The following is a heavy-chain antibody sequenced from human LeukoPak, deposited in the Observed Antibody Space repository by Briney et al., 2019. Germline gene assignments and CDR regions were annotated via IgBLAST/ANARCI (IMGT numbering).Heavy chain of an antibody. J-gene: IGHJ4*02. D-gene: IGHD3-22*01. CDR3: ARDRFYYDSSGYYDY. CDR1: GYTFTSYG. Sequence: ASVKVSCKASGYTFTSYGISWVRQAPGQGLEWMGWISAYNGNTNYAQKLQGRVTMTTDTSTSTAYMELRCLRSDDTAVYYCARDRFYYDSSGYYDYWGQGTLVTVSS. V-gene: IGHV1-18*01. CDR2: ISAYNGNT.